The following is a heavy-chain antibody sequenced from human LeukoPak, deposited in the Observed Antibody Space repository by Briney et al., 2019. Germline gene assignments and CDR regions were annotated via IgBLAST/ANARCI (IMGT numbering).Heavy chain of an antibody. Sequence: GGSLRLSCAASGFTFRSHDMSWVRQAPGKGLGWVSGISASGGSTFYADSVKGRFTISRDNSKNTLYLQMNGLRVEDTAVYYCVREGPRGLAFDIWGQGTMVTVSS. CDR1: GFTFRSHD. CDR2: ISASGGST. V-gene: IGHV3-23*01. J-gene: IGHJ3*02. CDR3: VREGPRGLAFDI.